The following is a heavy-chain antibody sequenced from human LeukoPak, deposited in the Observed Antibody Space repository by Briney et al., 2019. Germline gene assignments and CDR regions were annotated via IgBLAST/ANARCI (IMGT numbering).Heavy chain of an antibody. CDR1: GFTFSASN. Sequence: GGSLRLSCEVSGFTFSASNMNWVRQAPGKGLEWVSYISSKGTYINYADSVKGRFTISRDNAKSSVYLQMTSLRAEDTAVYYCARDPYSGNYGNDYYYYMDVWGKGTTVTISS. D-gene: IGHD1-26*01. CDR2: ISSKGTYI. J-gene: IGHJ6*03. CDR3: ARDPYSGNYGNDYYYYMDV. V-gene: IGHV3-21*06.